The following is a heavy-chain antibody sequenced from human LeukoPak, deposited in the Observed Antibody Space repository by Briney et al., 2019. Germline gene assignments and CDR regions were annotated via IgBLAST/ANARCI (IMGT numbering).Heavy chain of an antibody. Sequence: GGSLRLSCTVSGFTFGDYAVSWVRQTPEKGLEWVGFIRSIAYGGTTDYAASVKGRFTISRDDSKSVVYLQMNSLKTEDTAVYYCSRDGDRPGSSNFDYWGQGTLVTVSS. V-gene: IGHV3-49*04. CDR3: SRDGDRPGSSNFDY. CDR2: IRSIAYGGTT. CDR1: GFTFGDYA. D-gene: IGHD3-10*01. J-gene: IGHJ4*02.